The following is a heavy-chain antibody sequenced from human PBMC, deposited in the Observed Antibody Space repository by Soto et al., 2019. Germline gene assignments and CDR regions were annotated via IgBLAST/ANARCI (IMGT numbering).Heavy chain of an antibody. Sequence: PGGSLRLSCTASGFTFGDYAMSWFRQAPGKGLEWVGFIRSKAYGGTTEYAASVKGRFTISRDDSKSIAYLQMNSLKTEDTAVYYCTRAGSDWLLYDAFDIWGQGTMVTVSS. D-gene: IGHD3-9*01. J-gene: IGHJ3*02. CDR3: TRAGSDWLLYDAFDI. CDR1: GFTFGDYA. CDR2: IRSKAYGGTT. V-gene: IGHV3-49*03.